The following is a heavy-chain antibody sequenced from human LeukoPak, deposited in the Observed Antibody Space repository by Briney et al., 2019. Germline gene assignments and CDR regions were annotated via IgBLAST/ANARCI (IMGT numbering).Heavy chain of an antibody. CDR2: IIPLFGTA. Sequence: ASVKVSCKASGGTFSSYAISWVRQAPGQGLEWMGGIIPLFGTANYAQNFQGRITITADTSTSTAYMELSSLRSEDTAVYYCARGLTTVTTSHFDYWGQGTLVTVSS. D-gene: IGHD4-17*01. CDR1: GGTFSSYA. CDR3: ARGLTTVTTSHFDY. J-gene: IGHJ4*02. V-gene: IGHV1-69*06.